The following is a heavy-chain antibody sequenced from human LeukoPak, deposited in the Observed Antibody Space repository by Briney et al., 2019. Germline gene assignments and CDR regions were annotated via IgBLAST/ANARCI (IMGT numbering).Heavy chain of an antibody. CDR2: IYYSGST. D-gene: IGHD3/OR15-3a*01. Sequence: SETLSLTCTVSGGSINSYYWSWIRQPPVKGLEWIGYIYYSGSTNYNPSLKSRVTISVDTSKNQVSLKLSSVTAADTAVYYCARSHDFWTGYSYYFEYWGQGTLVTVSS. V-gene: IGHV4-59*08. J-gene: IGHJ4*02. CDR3: ARSHDFWTGYSYYFEY. CDR1: GGSINSYY.